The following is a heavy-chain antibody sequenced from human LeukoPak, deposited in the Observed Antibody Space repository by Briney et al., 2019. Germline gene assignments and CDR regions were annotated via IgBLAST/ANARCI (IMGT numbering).Heavy chain of an antibody. J-gene: IGHJ4*02. Sequence: ETLSLTCTVSGGSISSSSYYWGWIRQPPGKGLEWVSSISSSSSYIYYADSVKGRFTISRDNAKNSLYLQMNSLRAEDTAVYYCARASGWYVFDYWDQGTLVTVSS. CDR2: ISSSSSYI. CDR3: ARASGWYVFDY. CDR1: GGSISSSS. D-gene: IGHD6-19*01. V-gene: IGHV3-21*01.